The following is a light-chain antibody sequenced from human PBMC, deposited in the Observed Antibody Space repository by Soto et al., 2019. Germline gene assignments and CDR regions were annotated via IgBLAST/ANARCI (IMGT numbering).Light chain of an antibody. J-gene: IGKJ1*01. CDR1: QSISSY. CDR2: AAS. V-gene: IGKV1-39*01. Sequence: DIQMTQSPSSLSASVGDRVTITCRASQSISSYLNWYQQKPGKALKLLIYAASSLQSGVPSRFSGSGSGTDFTLTISSLQPEDFATYYCQQSYSNPKTFGQGTKVEIK. CDR3: QQSYSNPKT.